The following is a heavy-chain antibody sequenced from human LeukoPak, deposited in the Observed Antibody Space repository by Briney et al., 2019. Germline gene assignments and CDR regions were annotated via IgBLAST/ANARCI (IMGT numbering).Heavy chain of an antibody. CDR1: GFTVSSNY. V-gene: IGHV3-30*18. CDR2: ISYDGSNK. CDR3: AKTYRFGELQSIGFDY. Sequence: QSGGSLRLSCAASGFTVSSNYMSWVRQAPGKGLEWVAVISYDGSNKYYADSVKGRFTISRDNSKNTLYLQMNSLRAEDTAVYYCAKTYRFGELQSIGFDYWGQGTLVTVSS. J-gene: IGHJ4*02. D-gene: IGHD3-10*01.